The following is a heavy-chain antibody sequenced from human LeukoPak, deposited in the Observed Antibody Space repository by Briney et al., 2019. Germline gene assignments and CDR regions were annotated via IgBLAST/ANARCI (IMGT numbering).Heavy chain of an antibody. CDR3: ARDRGYYYYHTPTRGTELYY. J-gene: IGHJ4*02. V-gene: IGHV1-69*05. D-gene: IGHD3-22*01. CDR1: GGTFTSYA. Sequence: ASVKVSCKASGGTFTSYAISWVRQAPGQGLEWMGGIIPNFGTANYAQKFQGRVTITTDKSTSTAYMELSSLRSEDTAVYYCARDRGYYYYHTPTRGTELYYWGQGALVTVSS. CDR2: IIPNFGTA.